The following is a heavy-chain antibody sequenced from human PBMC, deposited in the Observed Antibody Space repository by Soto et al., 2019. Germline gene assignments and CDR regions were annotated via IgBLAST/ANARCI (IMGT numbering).Heavy chain of an antibody. Sequence: QVHLVQSGAEVRKPGASVKISCKASGYTFTNYAVHWVRQAPGQRLECMGWINSNNGNTEYSQKFQDRVTITRDTSASPVYMELRSLRSEDTAVYYCARDRVSRRFDYWGQGTLVTVSS. CDR2: INSNNGNT. CDR3: ARDRVSRRFDY. J-gene: IGHJ4*02. V-gene: IGHV1-3*04. D-gene: IGHD3-16*02. CDR1: GYTFTNYA.